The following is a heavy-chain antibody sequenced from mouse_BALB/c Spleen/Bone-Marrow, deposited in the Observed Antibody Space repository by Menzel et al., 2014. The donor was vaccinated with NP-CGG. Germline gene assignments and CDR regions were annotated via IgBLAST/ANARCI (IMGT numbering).Heavy chain of an antibody. CDR2: LLPGSGGT. J-gene: IGHJ4*01. CDR1: GSTFTAYE. V-gene: IGHV1-15*01. CDR3: TRGWDAMDY. D-gene: IGHD3-3*01. Sequence: VQLQQSGAELVRPGASVKLSCKALGSTFTAYEIYVVKQSSEHRLACLGALLPGSGGTAYNQKFKGKATLTVDKSSNTAHMELSSLTSEDSAVYYGTRGWDAMDYWGQGTSVTV.